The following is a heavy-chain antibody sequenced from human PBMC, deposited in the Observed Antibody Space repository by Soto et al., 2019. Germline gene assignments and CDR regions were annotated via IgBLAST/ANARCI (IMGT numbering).Heavy chain of an antibody. CDR1: GFTFSSYW. D-gene: IGHD6-19*01. Sequence: PGGSLRLSCAASGFTFSSYWMHWVRQAPGKGLVWVSRINSDGSSTSYADSVKGRFTISRDNAKNTLYLQMNSLRAEDTAVYYCASGQWLDYFDYWGQGTLVTVSS. V-gene: IGHV3-74*01. J-gene: IGHJ4*02. CDR2: INSDGSST. CDR3: ASGQWLDYFDY.